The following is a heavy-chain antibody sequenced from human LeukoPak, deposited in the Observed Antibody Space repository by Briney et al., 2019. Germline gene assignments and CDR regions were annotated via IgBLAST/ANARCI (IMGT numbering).Heavy chain of an antibody. Sequence: GRSLRLSCAASGFTFSSYAMHWVRQAPGKGLEWVAVISYDGSNKYYADSVKGRFTISRDNSKNTLYLQMNSLRAEDTAVYYCARDEQGIAVALVSEGVDYWGQGTLVTVSS. CDR2: ISYDGSNK. V-gene: IGHV3-30*04. J-gene: IGHJ4*02. D-gene: IGHD6-19*01. CDR3: ARDEQGIAVALVSEGVDY. CDR1: GFTFSSYA.